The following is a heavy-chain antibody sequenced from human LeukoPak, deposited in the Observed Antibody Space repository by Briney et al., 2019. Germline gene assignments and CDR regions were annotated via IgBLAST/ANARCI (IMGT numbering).Heavy chain of an antibody. CDR2: IIPILGIA. Sequence: SVKVSCKASGGTLSSYCISWVRQGPGQGLEWMGRIIPILGIANYAQKFQGRVTITADKSTSTAYMELSSLRSEDTAVYYCARDRFAAAGDIDYWGQGTLVTVSS. J-gene: IGHJ4*02. V-gene: IGHV1-69*04. CDR1: GGTLSSYC. CDR3: ARDRFAAAGDIDY. D-gene: IGHD6-13*01.